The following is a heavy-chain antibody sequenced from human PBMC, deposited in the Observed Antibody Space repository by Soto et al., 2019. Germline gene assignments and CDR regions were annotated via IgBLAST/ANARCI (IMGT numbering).Heavy chain of an antibody. J-gene: IGHJ3*02. CDR3: ARYGPPETTVVTPRALRRAFDI. Sequence: ASVKVSCKASGGTFSSYAISWVRQAPGQGLEWMGGIIPIFGTANYAQKFQGRVTITADESTSTAYMELSSLRSEDTAVYYCARYGPPETTVVTPRALRRAFDIWGQGTMVTVSS. D-gene: IGHD4-17*01. CDR2: IIPIFGTA. V-gene: IGHV1-69*13. CDR1: GGTFSSYA.